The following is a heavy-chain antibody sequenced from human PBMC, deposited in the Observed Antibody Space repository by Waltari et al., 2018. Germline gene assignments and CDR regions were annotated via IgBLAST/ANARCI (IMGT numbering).Heavy chain of an antibody. D-gene: IGHD7-27*01. CDR1: GFTFSSYA. CDR2: ISVSGAST. Sequence: EVQLLESGGGLVQPGGSLRLPCAASGFTFSSYAMSWVRKAPGKGLEWVSGISVSGASTYYADSVKGRFSISRDNSKKTLYLQMNSLRAEDTAVYHCAKDAGAHFDYWGQGTLVTVSS. V-gene: IGHV3-23*01. J-gene: IGHJ4*02. CDR3: AKDAGAHFDY.